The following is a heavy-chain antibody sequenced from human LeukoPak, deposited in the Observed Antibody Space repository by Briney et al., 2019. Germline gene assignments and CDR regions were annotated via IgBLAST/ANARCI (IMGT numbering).Heavy chain of an antibody. V-gene: IGHV1-2*02. CDR2: FNPNSGGT. CDR3: ARERSNYYDSSSYCDAFDI. CDR1: GYTFTGYY. Sequence: GASVKVSCKASGYTFTGYYMHWVRQAPGQGLEWMGWFNPNSGGTNYAQKFQGRVTMTRDTSISTAYMELSRLRSDDTAVYYCARERSNYYDSSSYCDAFDIWGQGTMVTVSS. J-gene: IGHJ3*02. D-gene: IGHD3-22*01.